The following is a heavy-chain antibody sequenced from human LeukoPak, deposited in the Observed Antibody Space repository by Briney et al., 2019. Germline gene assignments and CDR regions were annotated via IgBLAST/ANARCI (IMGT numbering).Heavy chain of an antibody. Sequence: SETLSLTCTVSGGSISSYYWSWIRQPPGKGLEWIGYIYYSGSTNYNPSLKSRVTISVDASKNQFSLKLSSVTAADTAVYYCAREGISYYDILTGYHYGMDVWGQGTTVTVSS. CDR2: IYYSGST. D-gene: IGHD3-9*01. J-gene: IGHJ6*02. CDR3: AREGISYYDILTGYHYGMDV. V-gene: IGHV4-59*01. CDR1: GGSISSYY.